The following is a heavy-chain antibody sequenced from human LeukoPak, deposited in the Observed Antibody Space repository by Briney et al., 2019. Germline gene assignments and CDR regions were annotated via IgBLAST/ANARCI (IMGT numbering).Heavy chain of an antibody. CDR2: ISSSGSTI. J-gene: IGHJ4*02. CDR1: GFTFSDYY. Sequence: GGSLRLSCAASGFTFSDYYMSWIRQAPGKGLEWVSYISSSGSTIYYADSVKGRFTISRDNAKNSLYLQMNSLRAEDTAVYYSARVPLRAYYFDYWGQGTLVTVSS. D-gene: IGHD3-16*02. CDR3: ARVPLRAYYFDY. V-gene: IGHV3-11*01.